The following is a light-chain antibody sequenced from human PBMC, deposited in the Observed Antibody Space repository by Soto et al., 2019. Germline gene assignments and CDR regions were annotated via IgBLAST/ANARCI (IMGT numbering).Light chain of an antibody. CDR2: AAS. V-gene: IGKV3-15*01. Sequence: EIVMTQSPSTLSLSPGERATLSWRASQSVSSYLAWYQQKPGQAPRLLIYAASTRATGLPARFSGSGYGTEFTLTISSLQSEDFAVYSCQQYNNWPLTFGQGTKVDIK. CDR1: QSVSSY. CDR3: QQYNNWPLT. J-gene: IGKJ1*01.